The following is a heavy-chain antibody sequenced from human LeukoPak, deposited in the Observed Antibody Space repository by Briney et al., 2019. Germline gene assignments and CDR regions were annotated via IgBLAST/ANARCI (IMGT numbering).Heavy chain of an antibody. Sequence: SVKVSCKASGGTFSSYAISWVRQAPGQGLEWMGVIIPIFGTANYAQKFQGRVTITADESTSTAYMELSRLRSEDTAVYYCARSADILTGYYVTWGQGTLVTVSS. J-gene: IGHJ4*02. V-gene: IGHV1-69*01. CDR3: ARSADILTGYYVT. CDR1: GGTFSSYA. D-gene: IGHD3-9*01. CDR2: IIPIFGTA.